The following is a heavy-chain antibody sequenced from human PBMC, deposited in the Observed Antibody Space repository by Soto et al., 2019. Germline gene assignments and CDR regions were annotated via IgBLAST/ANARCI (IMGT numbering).Heavy chain of an antibody. J-gene: IGHJ4*02. Sequence: EVQLVESGGCLVQPGGSLRLSCAASGFTFSSYWMSWVRQAPGKGLEWVANIKQDGSEKYYVDSVKGRFTISRDNAKNSLYLQMNSLRAEDTAVYYCARYYDFWSGYYPFDYWGQGTLVTVSS. V-gene: IGHV3-7*01. D-gene: IGHD3-3*01. CDR3: ARYYDFWSGYYPFDY. CDR1: GFTFSSYW. CDR2: IKQDGSEK.